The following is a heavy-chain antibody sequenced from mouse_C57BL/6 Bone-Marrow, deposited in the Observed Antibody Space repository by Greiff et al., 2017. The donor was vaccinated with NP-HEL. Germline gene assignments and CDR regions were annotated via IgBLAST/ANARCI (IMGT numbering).Heavy chain of an antibody. CDR3: AYSMAWFAY. CDR2: INPSSGYT. D-gene: IGHD2-10*02. Sequence: QAQLQQSGAELARPGASVKMSCKASGYTFTSYTMHWVKQRPGQGLEWIGYINPSSGYTKYNQKFKDKATLTADKSSSTAYMQLSSLTSEDSAVYYCAYSMAWFAYWGQGTLVTVSA. J-gene: IGHJ3*01. V-gene: IGHV1-4*01. CDR1: GYTFTSYT.